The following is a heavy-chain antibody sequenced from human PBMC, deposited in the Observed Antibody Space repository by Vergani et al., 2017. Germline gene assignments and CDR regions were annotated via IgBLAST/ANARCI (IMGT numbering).Heavy chain of an antibody. CDR3: AKAAGYCSSTSCPARKGWFDP. J-gene: IGHJ5*02. Sequence: EVQLLESGGGLVQPGGSLRLSCAASGFTFSSYAMSWVRQAPGKGLEWVSAISGSGGSTYYADSVKGRFTITRDNSKNTLYLQMNSLRAEDTAVYYCAKAAGYCSSTSCPARKGWFDPWGQGTLVTVSS. CDR1: GFTFSSYA. V-gene: IGHV3-23*01. CDR2: ISGSGGST. D-gene: IGHD2-2*01.